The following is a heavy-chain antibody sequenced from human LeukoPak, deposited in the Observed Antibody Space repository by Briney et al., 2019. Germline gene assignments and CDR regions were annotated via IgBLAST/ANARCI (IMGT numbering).Heavy chain of an antibody. CDR2: IYYSGST. J-gene: IGHJ4*01. D-gene: IGHD4-11*01. V-gene: IGHV4-59*01. CDR1: GVTISSYY. Sequence: SETLSLTCTGSGVTISSYYWSWIRQPPGKGLEWIGYIYYSGSTNYHPSLKSRVTISVDTSKNPFFLKLSSLTAADTAVYYCARVSSPPGNYVPYFDYCGHGTLCSASS. CDR3: ARVSSPPGNYVPYFDY.